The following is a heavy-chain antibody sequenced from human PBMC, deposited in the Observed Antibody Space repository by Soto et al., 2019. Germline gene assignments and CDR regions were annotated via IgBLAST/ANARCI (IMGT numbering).Heavy chain of an antibody. CDR1: GFTFSHYT. D-gene: IGHD3-9*01. Sequence: QMQLVQAGGGVVQPGRSLRLSCAASGFTFSHYTMHWVRQATGKGLEWVAVNYFDGSNKLYADSVKGRLTISKDNSKNPLYLHMNALIHEVTAVYYCARLPGSFLSVLYIYPLDARESTSYVHIWGQGTTVTVSS. J-gene: IGHJ6*02. CDR2: NYFDGSNK. V-gene: IGHV3-30*04. CDR3: ARLPGSFLSVLYIYPLDARESTSYVHI.